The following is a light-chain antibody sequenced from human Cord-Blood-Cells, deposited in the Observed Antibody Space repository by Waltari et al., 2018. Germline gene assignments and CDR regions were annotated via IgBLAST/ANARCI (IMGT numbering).Light chain of an antibody. Sequence: QSALTQPRSVSGSPGPSVTIPCTGTSRAVGGYNYVSWYQQHPGKAPKLMIYDVSNRPSGVPDRFSGSKSGNTASLTISGLQAEDEADYYCCSYAGSYVFGTGTKVTVL. CDR1: SRAVGGYNY. CDR2: DVS. CDR3: CSYAGSYV. J-gene: IGLJ1*01. V-gene: IGLV2-11*01.